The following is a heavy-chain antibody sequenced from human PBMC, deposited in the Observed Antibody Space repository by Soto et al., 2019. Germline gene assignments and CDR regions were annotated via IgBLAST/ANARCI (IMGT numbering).Heavy chain of an antibody. V-gene: IGHV1-18*01. D-gene: IGHD5-18*01. CDR3: ASSLLVGYGLEGESD. Sequence: QVQLVQSGAEVKKPGASVKVSCKASGYTFTSYGISWVRQAPGQGLEWMGWISAYNGNTNYAQKLQGRVTMTTDTTTRTAYMELRSRRSDETAVYYCASSLLVGYGLEGESDWGQGTLVTVSS. J-gene: IGHJ4*02. CDR2: ISAYNGNT. CDR1: GYTFTSYG.